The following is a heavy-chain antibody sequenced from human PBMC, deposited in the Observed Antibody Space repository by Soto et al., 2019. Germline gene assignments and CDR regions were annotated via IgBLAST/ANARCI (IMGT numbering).Heavy chain of an antibody. D-gene: IGHD3-3*01. J-gene: IGHJ6*02. CDR1: GGSISSGDYY. V-gene: IGHV4-30-4*01. CDR3: ARAGNERGPDFWSGYYTYGMDV. CDR2: IYYSGTT. Sequence: SETLSLTCTVYGGSISSGDYYWSWIRQPPGKGLEWIGYIYYSGTTYYNPSLKSRVTISLDTSKNQFSLKLSSVTAADTAVYYCARAGNERGPDFWSGYYTYGMDVWGQGTTVT.